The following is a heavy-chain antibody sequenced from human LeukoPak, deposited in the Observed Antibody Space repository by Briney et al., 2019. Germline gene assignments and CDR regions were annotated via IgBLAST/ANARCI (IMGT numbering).Heavy chain of an antibody. CDR1: GYTFTSYS. V-gene: IGHV1-18*04. CDR2: ISAYNGNT. Sequence: GGSVKVSCKASGYTFTSYSISRVRQAPGQGLEWMGWISAYNGNTNYAQKPQGRVTITTDTSTSTAYMELRSLRSDDTAVYYCATTIAAAGTSDYWGQGTLVTVSS. J-gene: IGHJ4*02. CDR3: ATTIAAAGTSDY. D-gene: IGHD6-13*01.